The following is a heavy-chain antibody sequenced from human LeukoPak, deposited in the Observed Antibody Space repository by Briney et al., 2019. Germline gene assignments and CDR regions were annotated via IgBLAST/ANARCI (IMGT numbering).Heavy chain of an antibody. D-gene: IGHD3-3*01. Sequence: PGGSLRLSCAASGFTFSSYAMSWVRQAPGKGLEWVSAISGSGGSTYYADSVKGRFTISRDNSKNTLYLQMSSLRAEDTALYYCAKDHYHDFWSAFDCWGQGTLVTVSS. CDR1: GFTFSSYA. J-gene: IGHJ4*02. CDR2: ISGSGGST. CDR3: AKDHYHDFWSAFDC. V-gene: IGHV3-23*01.